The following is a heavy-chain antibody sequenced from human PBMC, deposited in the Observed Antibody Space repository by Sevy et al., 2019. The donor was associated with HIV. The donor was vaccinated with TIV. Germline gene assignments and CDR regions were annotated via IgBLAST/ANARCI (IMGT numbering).Heavy chain of an antibody. D-gene: IGHD3-10*01. Sequence: SETLSLTCTVSGGSISSGGYYWSWIRQHPGKGLEWIGYIHYSGSTYYNPSLKSRVTISVDTSKNQFSLKLSSVTAADTAVYYCARDPLDYGSGSGDWFDPWGQGTLVTVSS. V-gene: IGHV4-31*03. CDR1: GGSISSGGYY. J-gene: IGHJ5*02. CDR3: ARDPLDYGSGSGDWFDP. CDR2: IHYSGST.